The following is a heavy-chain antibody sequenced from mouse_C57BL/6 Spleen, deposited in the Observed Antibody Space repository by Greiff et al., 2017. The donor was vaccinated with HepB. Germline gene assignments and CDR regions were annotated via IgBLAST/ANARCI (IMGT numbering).Heavy chain of an antibody. CDR1: GYAFSSYW. V-gene: IGHV1-80*01. D-gene: IGHD2-1*01. CDR2: IYPGDGDT. Sequence: VQLQQSGAELVKPGASVKISCKASGYAFSSYWMNWVKQRPGKGLEWIGQIYPGDGDTNYNGKFKGKATLTADKSSSTAYMQLSSLTSEDSAVYFCARRGYGNYYAMDYWGQGTSVTGSA. J-gene: IGHJ4*01. CDR3: ARRGYGNYYAMDY.